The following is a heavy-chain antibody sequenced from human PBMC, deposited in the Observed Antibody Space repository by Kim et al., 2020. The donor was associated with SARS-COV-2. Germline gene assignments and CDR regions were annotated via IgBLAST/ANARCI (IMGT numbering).Heavy chain of an antibody. CDR1: GGTFSSYA. J-gene: IGHJ4*02. CDR2: IIPIFGTA. V-gene: IGHV1-69*13. CDR3: ARALDVVVPAANTFDY. Sequence: SVKVSCKASGGTFSSYAISWVRQAPGQGLEWMGGIIPIFGTANYAQKFQGRVTITADESTSTAYMELSSLRSEDTAVYYCARALDVVVPAANTFDYWGQGTLVTVSS. D-gene: IGHD2-2*01.